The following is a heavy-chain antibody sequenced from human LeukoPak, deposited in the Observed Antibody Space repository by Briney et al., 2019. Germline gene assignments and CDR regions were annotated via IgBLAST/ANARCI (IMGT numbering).Heavy chain of an antibody. Sequence: ASVKVSCKVSGYTLTELSMHWVRQAPGKGLEWMGGFDPEDGETIYAQKFQGRVTITEDTFTDTAYMELSSLRSEDTAVYYCATLHGYCSGGSCYDLFDYWGQGTLVTVSS. V-gene: IGHV1-24*01. CDR1: GYTLTELS. D-gene: IGHD2-15*01. CDR3: ATLHGYCSGGSCYDLFDY. J-gene: IGHJ4*02. CDR2: FDPEDGET.